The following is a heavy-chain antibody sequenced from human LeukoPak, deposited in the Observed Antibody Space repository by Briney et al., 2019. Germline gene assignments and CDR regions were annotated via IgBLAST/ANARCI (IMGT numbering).Heavy chain of an antibody. J-gene: IGHJ6*03. CDR3: AKSWYYVTSAYYQGYFYYMDA. Sequence: PGGSLRLSCAASGFTFSNHAMSWVRQAPGKGLEWVSAISGSAGSTYYADSVKGRFTISRDNSKNTLSLQMNSLRAEDTAVYYCAKSWYYVTSAYYQGYFYYMDAWGKGTTVTVSS. V-gene: IGHV3-23*01. D-gene: IGHD3-22*01. CDR1: GFTFSNHA. CDR2: ISGSAGST.